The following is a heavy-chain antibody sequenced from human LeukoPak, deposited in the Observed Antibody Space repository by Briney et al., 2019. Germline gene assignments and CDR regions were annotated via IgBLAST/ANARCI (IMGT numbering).Heavy chain of an antibody. J-gene: IGHJ4*02. V-gene: IGHV4-38-2*01. Sequence: SETLSLTCAVSGYSISSGYYWGWIRQPPGKGLEWIGSIYHSGSTYYNPSLKSRVTISVDTSKNQFSLKLSSVTAADTAVYYCARHQGSGYYYPFDYWGQGTLVTVSS. CDR2: IYHSGST. CDR1: GYSISSGYY. D-gene: IGHD3-22*01. CDR3: ARHQGSGYYYPFDY.